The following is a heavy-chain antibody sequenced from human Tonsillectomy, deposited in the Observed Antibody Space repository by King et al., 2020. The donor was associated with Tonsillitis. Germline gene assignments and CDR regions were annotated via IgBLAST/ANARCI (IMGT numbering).Heavy chain of an antibody. D-gene: IGHD3-10*01. V-gene: IGHV3-23*04. J-gene: IGHJ5*02. CDR2: IDGGGDST. CDR1: GFTFSNYA. CDR3: AKAPLYGSGGNWFDP. Sequence: VQLVESGGGLAQPGGSLRLSCAASGFTFSNYAMSWVRQAPGKGLDWVSLIDGGGDSTDYADSVKGRFTISRDNSKNTLYLQRYSLRAEDSAVYYCAKAPLYGSGGNWFDPWGQGTLVTVSS.